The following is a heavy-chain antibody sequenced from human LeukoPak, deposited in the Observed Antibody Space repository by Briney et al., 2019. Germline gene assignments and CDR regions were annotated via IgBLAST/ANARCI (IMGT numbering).Heavy chain of an antibody. V-gene: IGHV4-39*01. CDR1: GGSISSSNYY. CDR3: ARAIYCSSTSCYAPPQITIFGVDQNYYYMDV. CDR2: MYYSGST. J-gene: IGHJ6*03. Sequence: PSETLSLTCTVSGGSISSSNYYWGWIRQPPGKGLEWIGSMYYSGSTYYNPSLKSRVTISVDTSKNQFSLKLSSVTAADTAVYYCARAIYCSSTSCYAPPQITIFGVDQNYYYMDVWAKGTTVTVSS. D-gene: IGHD2-2*01.